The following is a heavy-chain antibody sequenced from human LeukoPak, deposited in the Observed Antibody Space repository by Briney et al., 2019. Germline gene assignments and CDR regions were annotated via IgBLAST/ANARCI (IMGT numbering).Heavy chain of an antibody. J-gene: IGHJ3*02. D-gene: IGHD1-14*01. CDR3: ASRIEQAFDI. CDR2: IDLTGGTT. Sequence: ASVKVSCKASGYTFTNYYIHWVRQAPGQGREWMGIIDLTGGTTSSAQKFHDRLTMTRDTSTSTVYMELSSLRSGDTALYYCASRIEQAFDIWGQGTMVTVSS. V-gene: IGHV1-46*01. CDR1: GYTFTNYY.